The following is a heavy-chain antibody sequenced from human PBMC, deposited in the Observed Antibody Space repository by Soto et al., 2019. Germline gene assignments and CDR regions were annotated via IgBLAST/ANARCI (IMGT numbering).Heavy chain of an antibody. CDR1: GGSISSYY. J-gene: IGHJ4*02. V-gene: IGHV4-59*01. Sequence: PSETLSLTCTVSGGSISSYYWSWIRQPPWKGLEWIGYIYYSGSTNYNPSLKSRVTISVDTSKNQFSLNLSSVTAADTAVYYCARSQTTVTSYDYWGQGTLVTVSS. D-gene: IGHD4-17*01. CDR2: IYYSGST. CDR3: ARSQTTVTSYDY.